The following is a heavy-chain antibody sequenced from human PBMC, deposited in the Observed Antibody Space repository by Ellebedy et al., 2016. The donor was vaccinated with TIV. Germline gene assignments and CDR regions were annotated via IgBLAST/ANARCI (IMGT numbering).Heavy chain of an antibody. CDR1: GGSINNYY. J-gene: IGHJ6*02. Sequence: MPSETLSLTCSVSGGSINNYYWTWIRQPPGQGLEWIGDIHHSGNSHIHPSPKRRVTLSVDTSKNQFSLDMTSVTAADTATYYCARDLGRSGMDVWGQGTTVTVSS. CDR2: IHHSGNS. V-gene: IGHV4-59*01. CDR3: ARDLGRSGMDV.